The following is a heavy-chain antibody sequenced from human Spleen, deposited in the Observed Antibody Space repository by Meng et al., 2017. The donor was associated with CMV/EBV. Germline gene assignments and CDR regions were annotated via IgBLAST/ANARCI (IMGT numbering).Heavy chain of an antibody. D-gene: IGHD6-19*01. CDR2: IRYDGSNK. J-gene: IGHJ6*02. V-gene: IGHV3-30*02. CDR1: GFTFSSYG. Sequence: GESLKISCAASGFTFSSYGMHWVRQAPGKGLEWVAFIRYDGSNKYYADSVKGRFTISSDNSKNTLYLQMNSLRAEDTAVYYCAKVRGIAVADTGYYYYYGMDVWGQGTTVTVSS. CDR3: AKVRGIAVADTGYYYYYGMDV.